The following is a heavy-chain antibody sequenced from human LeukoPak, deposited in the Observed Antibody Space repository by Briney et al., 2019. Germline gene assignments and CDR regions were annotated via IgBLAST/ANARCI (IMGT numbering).Heavy chain of an antibody. CDR3: ARAGGYASSWAY. V-gene: IGHV3-7*01. CDR2: IKQDGSEK. CDR1: GFTVSSNY. J-gene: IGHJ4*02. Sequence: GGSLRLSRAASGFTVSSNYMSWVRQAPGKGLEWVANIKQDGSEKNYVDSVKGRFTISRDNAKNSLDLQMNSLRAEDTAVYYCARAGGYASSWAYWGQGTLVTVSS. D-gene: IGHD5-12*01.